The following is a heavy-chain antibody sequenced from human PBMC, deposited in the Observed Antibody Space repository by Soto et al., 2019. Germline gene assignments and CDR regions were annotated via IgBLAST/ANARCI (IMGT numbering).Heavy chain of an antibody. Sequence: SETLSLTCTVSGGSISSRSYYWGWIRQPPGKGLEWIGSIYYIGNTYYNPSLKSRVTISVDTSKNQFSLKLSSVTASDTAVYYCARDYGGNFNWFDPWGQGTLVTVSS. V-gene: IGHV4-39*02. D-gene: IGHD4-17*01. J-gene: IGHJ5*02. CDR2: IYYIGNT. CDR1: GGSISSRSYY. CDR3: ARDYGGNFNWFDP.